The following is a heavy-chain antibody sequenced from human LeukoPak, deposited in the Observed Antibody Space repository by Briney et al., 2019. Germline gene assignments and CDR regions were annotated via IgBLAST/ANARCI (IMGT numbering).Heavy chain of an antibody. D-gene: IGHD3-16*01. J-gene: IGHJ4*02. CDR1: GYTFSNSA. Sequence: GSLRLSCAASGYTFSNSAMGWVRQAPGKGLEWVSSISDSGSGTFYPDSVKGRFTISRDNSKNMLYLQMNSLRIDDTAVYYCAKRQLRGDSSYYFDYWGPGTLVTVSS. V-gene: IGHV3-23*01. CDR2: ISDSGSGT. CDR3: AKRQLRGDSSYYFDY.